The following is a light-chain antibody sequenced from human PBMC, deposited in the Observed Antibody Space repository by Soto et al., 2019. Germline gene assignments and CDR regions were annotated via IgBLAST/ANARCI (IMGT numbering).Light chain of an antibody. CDR1: QTVSMY. CDR3: QQSFSTPWT. J-gene: IGKJ1*01. V-gene: IGKV1-39*01. CDR2: GAS. Sequence: DIQMTQSPSSLSASVGDRVTITCRASQTVSMYLNWYQQKPGNAPKLLIYGASSLQTGFPSRFSGGGSGTEFTLIISGLHTEDFASYSCQQSFSTPWTFGQGTKVE.